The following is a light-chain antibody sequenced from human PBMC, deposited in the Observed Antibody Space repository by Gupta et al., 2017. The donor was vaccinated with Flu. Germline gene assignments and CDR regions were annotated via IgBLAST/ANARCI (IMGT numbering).Light chain of an antibody. Sequence: VTPGQPASISCKSSQSRLESDGKTYFYCHLQSPGQPPQLLIYEGSRPGSGVPDRFSGSGSGTDFSLKISLVDAEDVGVYYCRQSVEPPITFGGGTKVEIK. J-gene: IGKJ4*01. CDR2: EGS. CDR1: QSRLESDGKTY. CDR3: RQSVEPPIT. V-gene: IGKV2D-29*01.